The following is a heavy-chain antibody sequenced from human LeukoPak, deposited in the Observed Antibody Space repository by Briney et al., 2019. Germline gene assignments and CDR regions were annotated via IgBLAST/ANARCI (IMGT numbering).Heavy chain of an antibody. Sequence: SETLSLTCTVSGGSISSYYWSWIRQLPGKGLKWIGYIYYSGSTNYNPSLKSRVTISVDTSKNQFSLKLSSVTAADTAVYYCARGGSTSYREFLYNWFDPWGQGTLVTVSS. CDR2: IYYSGST. V-gene: IGHV4-59*01. CDR3: ARGGSTSYREFLYNWFDP. D-gene: IGHD3-10*01. CDR1: GGSISSYY. J-gene: IGHJ5*02.